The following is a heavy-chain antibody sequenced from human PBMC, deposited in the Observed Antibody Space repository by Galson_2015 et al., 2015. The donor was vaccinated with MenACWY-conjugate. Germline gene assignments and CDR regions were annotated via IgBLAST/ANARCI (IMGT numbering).Heavy chain of an antibody. CDR3: TTHKPDSWGGLLFHFYMDV. V-gene: IGHV3-15*01. J-gene: IGHJ6*03. CDR1: AFTFSNAY. Sequence: SLRLCCAGSAFTFSNAYMSWVRQAPGKGLEWVGRIKSQTGGGKIDYAAPVEGRFTISRDDSKNTLYLQVNSLKIEDTAVYYCTTHKPDSWGGLLFHFYMDVWGKGTTVTVSS. D-gene: IGHD2-21*01. CDR2: IKSQTGGGKI.